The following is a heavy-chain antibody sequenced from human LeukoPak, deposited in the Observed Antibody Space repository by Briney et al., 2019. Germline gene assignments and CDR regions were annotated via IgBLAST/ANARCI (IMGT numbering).Heavy chain of an antibody. Sequence: SETLSLSCTVSGGSISSYYWSWIRQPAGKGLEWIARIYTSGSTNYNPSLKSRVTMSVDTSKNQFSLKLSSVTAEDTAVYYWKTVDQSYPPGALDIWGQGTMVTVSS. CDR2: IYTSGST. V-gene: IGHV4-4*07. J-gene: IGHJ3*02. CDR1: GGSISSYY. D-gene: IGHD5-12*01. CDR3: KTVDQSYPPGALDI.